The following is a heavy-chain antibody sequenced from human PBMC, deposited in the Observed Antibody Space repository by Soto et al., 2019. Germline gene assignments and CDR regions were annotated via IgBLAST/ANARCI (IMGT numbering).Heavy chain of an antibody. D-gene: IGHD6-6*01. CDR2: INHSGST. CDR1: CGSFSGYY. Sequence: SETLSLTCAFYCGSFSGYYWSWIRQPPGKGLEWIGEINHSGSTNYNPSLKSRVTISVDTSKNQFSLKLSSVTAADTAVYYCARVVGFVAARPTYYYGMDVWGQGTTVTVSS. J-gene: IGHJ6*02. CDR3: ARVVGFVAARPTYYYGMDV. V-gene: IGHV4-34*01.